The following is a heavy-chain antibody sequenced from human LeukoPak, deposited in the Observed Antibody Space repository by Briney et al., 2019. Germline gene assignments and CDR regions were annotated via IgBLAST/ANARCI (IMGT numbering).Heavy chain of an antibody. Sequence: SGGSLRLSCAASGFTLSDYYMSWIRQAPGKGLEWVSYISSSSSYTKYADSVKGRFTISRDNAENSLYLQMNSLRVEDTAVYYCARGARYYDTSGYSDAFDVWGQGTVVTVSS. D-gene: IGHD3-22*01. CDR2: ISSSSSYT. V-gene: IGHV3-11*06. J-gene: IGHJ3*01. CDR1: GFTLSDYY. CDR3: ARGARYYDTSGYSDAFDV.